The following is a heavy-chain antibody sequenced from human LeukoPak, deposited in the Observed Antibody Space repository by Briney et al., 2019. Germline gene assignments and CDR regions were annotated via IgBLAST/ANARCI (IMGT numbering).Heavy chain of an antibody. J-gene: IGHJ5*02. Sequence: SETLSLTCAVYGGSFSGYYWSWIRQPPGKGLEWIGEINHSGSTNYNPSLKSRVTISVDTSKNQFSLKLSSVTAADTVVYYCARDLSLAVAGRGVFDPWGQGTLVTVSS. CDR1: GGSFSGYY. CDR2: INHSGST. D-gene: IGHD6-19*01. V-gene: IGHV4-34*09. CDR3: ARDLSLAVAGRGVFDP.